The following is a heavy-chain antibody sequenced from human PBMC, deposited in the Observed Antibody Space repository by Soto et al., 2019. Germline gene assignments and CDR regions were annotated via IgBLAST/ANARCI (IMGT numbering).Heavy chain of an antibody. CDR3: ARGGIVVVVAATPYGMDV. Sequence: QVQLVQSGAEVKKPGSSVKVSCKASGGTFSSYAISWVRQAPGQGLEWMGGIIPIFGTANYAQKFQGRVTITADKSTSPAYMELSSLRSEDTAVYYCARGGIVVVVAATPYGMDVWGQGTTVTVSS. V-gene: IGHV1-69*06. CDR2: IIPIFGTA. J-gene: IGHJ6*02. CDR1: GGTFSSYA. D-gene: IGHD2-15*01.